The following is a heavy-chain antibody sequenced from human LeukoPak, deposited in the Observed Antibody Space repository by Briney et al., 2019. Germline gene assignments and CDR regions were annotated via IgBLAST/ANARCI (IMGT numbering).Heavy chain of an antibody. D-gene: IGHD3-3*01. CDR2: MNPNSGNT. CDR3: ARGRSLFGVVIEDY. CDR1: GYTFTSYD. J-gene: IGHJ4*02. V-gene: IGHV1-8*03. Sequence: ASVKVSCKASGYTFTSYDINWVRQATGQGLEWMGWMNPNSGNTGYAQKFQGRVTIIRNTSISTAYMELSSLRSEDTAVYYCARGRSLFGVVIEDYWGQGTLVTVSS.